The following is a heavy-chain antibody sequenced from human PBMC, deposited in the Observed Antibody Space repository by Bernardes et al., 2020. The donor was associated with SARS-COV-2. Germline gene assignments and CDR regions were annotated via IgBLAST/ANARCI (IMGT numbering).Heavy chain of an antibody. D-gene: IGHD3-16*01. Sequence: GGSLRLSCAASRFTFTSYGFHWVRQAPGKGLEWVSFIAGGVSSIYYADSVKGRFTISRDNARNSLHLQMNSLRVEDTGVYYCARDWGLSLDYWDPGTLVTVSS. CDR2: IAGGVSSI. J-gene: IGHJ4*02. CDR1: RFTFTSYG. CDR3: ARDWGLSLDY. V-gene: IGHV3-21*01.